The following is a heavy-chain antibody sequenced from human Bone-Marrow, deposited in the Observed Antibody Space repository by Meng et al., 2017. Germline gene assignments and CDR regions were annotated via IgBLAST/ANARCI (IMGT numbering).Heavy chain of an antibody. Sequence: QVQLQEAGPGEVKPSGTRARPCAVSGGSITSASWWSWVRQPPGKGLEWIGEIHLNGRPNYNPSLKSRVTISIDKSENHFSLKLTSVTAADTALYYCAREGVPYVPGDLWGQGTLVTVSS. V-gene: IGHV4-4*02. D-gene: IGHD2-21*01. CDR2: IHLNGRP. CDR1: GGSITSASW. CDR3: AREGVPYVPGDL. J-gene: IGHJ4*02.